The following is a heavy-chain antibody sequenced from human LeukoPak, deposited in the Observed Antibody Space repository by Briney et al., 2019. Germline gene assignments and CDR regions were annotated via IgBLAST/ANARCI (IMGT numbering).Heavy chain of an antibody. D-gene: IGHD4-23*01. CDR2: IYSGGST. Sequence: PGGSLRLSCAASGFTFSSYSMNWVRRAPGKGLEWVSVIYSGGSTYCADSVKGRFTISRDNSKNTLYLQMNSLRAEDTAVYYCAREGTGGYFDYWGQGTLVTVSS. J-gene: IGHJ4*02. CDR1: GFTFSSYS. CDR3: AREGTGGYFDY. V-gene: IGHV3-53*01.